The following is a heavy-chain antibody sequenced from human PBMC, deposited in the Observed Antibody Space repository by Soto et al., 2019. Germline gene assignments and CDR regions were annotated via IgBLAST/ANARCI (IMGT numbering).Heavy chain of an antibody. CDR1: GFTFSRYA. Sequence: PGGSLRLSCPPSGFTFSRYALNWVRQAPGKGLEWVAEISGSGARTYYARSVKGRFILSSDSSKNTSCLRMDSLRAKEPAMNFAARSLAALFSLGDFDYWGQGALVTVSS. J-gene: IGHJ4*02. D-gene: IGHD2-15*01. CDR3: ARSLAALFSLGDFDY. CDR2: ISGSGART. V-gene: IGHV3-23*01.